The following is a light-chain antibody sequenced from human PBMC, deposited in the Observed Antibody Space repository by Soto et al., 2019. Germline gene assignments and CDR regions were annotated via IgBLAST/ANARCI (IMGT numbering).Light chain of an antibody. Sequence: SYELTQPPSVSVSPGQTASITCSGNKLGDKYASSYQQRPGQSPLLVIYQDSKRPSGIPERFSGSNSGNTATLTISGTQALDEADYYCQAWASSSAVGFGGGTQLTVL. J-gene: IGLJ2*01. V-gene: IGLV3-1*01. CDR3: QAWASSSAVG. CDR1: KLGDKY. CDR2: QDS.